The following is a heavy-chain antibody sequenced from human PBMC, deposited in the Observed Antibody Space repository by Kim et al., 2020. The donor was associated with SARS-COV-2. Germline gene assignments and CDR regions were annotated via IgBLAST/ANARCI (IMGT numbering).Heavy chain of an antibody. CDR3: AKDMGSIAARYLFDY. V-gene: IGHV3-9*01. D-gene: IGHD6-6*01. CDR2: ISWNSGSI. CDR1: GFTFGDYA. Sequence: GGSLRLSCAASGFTFGDYAMHWVRQAPGKGLEWVSGISWNSGSIGYADSVKGRFTISRDNAKNSLYLQMNSLRAEDTALYYCAKDMGSIAARYLFDYWGQGTLVTVSS. J-gene: IGHJ4*02.